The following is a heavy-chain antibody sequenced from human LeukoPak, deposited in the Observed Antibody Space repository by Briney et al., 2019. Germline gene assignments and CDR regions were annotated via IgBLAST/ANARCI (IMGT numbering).Heavy chain of an antibody. CDR3: ARELGISFFLGY. V-gene: IGHV3-66*02. CDR2: IYSGGST. J-gene: IGHJ4*02. CDR1: GFTVSSNY. D-gene: IGHD7-27*01. Sequence: PGGSLRLSCAASGFTVSSNYMSWVRQAPGKGLEWVSVIYSGGSTYYADSVKGRFTISRDNSKNTLYLQINSLRAEDTAVYYCARELGISFFLGYWGQGTLVTVSS.